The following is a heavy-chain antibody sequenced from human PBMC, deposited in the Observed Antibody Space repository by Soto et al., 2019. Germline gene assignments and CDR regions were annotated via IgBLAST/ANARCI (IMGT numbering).Heavy chain of an antibody. D-gene: IGHD6-13*01. CDR2: TSDDGSKR. V-gene: IGHV3-30*18. CDR1: GFTFSDYA. J-gene: IGHJ4*02. CDR3: AKGSPDSSWLY. Sequence: QVQLVESGGGAVLAGMSLRLSCAGSGFTFSDYAMYWVRQAPGKGLEWVAVTSDDGSKRYYTESVKGRFTITRDNAKNALYLQMNSLSREDTAVYYCAKGSPDSSWLYWGQGNRVA.